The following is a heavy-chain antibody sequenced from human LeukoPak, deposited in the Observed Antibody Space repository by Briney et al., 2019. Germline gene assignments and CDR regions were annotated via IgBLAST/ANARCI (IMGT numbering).Heavy chain of an antibody. D-gene: IGHD1-7*01. CDR2: INPNSGGT. V-gene: IGHV1-2*02. Sequence: ASVKVSCKASGYTFTSYYMHWVRQAPGQGLEWMGIINPNSGGTNYAQKFQGRVTMTRDTSISTAYMELSRLRSDDTAVYYCARERRRTKLELPYWGQGTLVTVSS. CDR3: ARERRRTKLELPY. J-gene: IGHJ4*02. CDR1: GYTFTSYY.